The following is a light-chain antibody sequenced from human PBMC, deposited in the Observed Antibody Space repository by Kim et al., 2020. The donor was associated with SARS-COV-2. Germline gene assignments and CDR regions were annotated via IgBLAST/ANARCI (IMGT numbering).Light chain of an antibody. V-gene: IGKV3-15*01. J-gene: IGKJ1*01. CDR1: QSVTSN. CDR2: HAS. Sequence: EIVMTQSPATLSVSPGERATLSCRASQSVTSNLAWYQQKPGQAPRLLISHASTRATGIPARFSGSGSGTEFTLTISSLQSEDFAVYYCQQSDNWPWTFGQGTKVDIK. CDR3: QQSDNWPWT.